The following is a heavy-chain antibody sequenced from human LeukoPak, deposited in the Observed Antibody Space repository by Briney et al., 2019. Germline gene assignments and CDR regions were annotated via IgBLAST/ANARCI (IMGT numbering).Heavy chain of an antibody. D-gene: IGHD3-22*01. CDR3: ARARPLYDSSGYYRGTWFDP. V-gene: IGHV1-46*01. J-gene: IGHJ5*02. CDR1: GYTFTSYY. CDR2: INPSGGST. Sequence: ASVKVSCKASGYTFTSYYMHWVRQAHGQGLEWMGIINPSGGSTSYAQKFQGRVTMTRDTSTSTVYMELSSLRSEDTAVYYCARARPLYDSSGYYRGTWFDPWGQGTLVTVSS.